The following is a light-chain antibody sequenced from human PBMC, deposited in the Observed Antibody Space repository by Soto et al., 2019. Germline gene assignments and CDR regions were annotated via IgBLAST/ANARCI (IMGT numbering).Light chain of an antibody. Sequence: QSALTQPASVSGPPGQSITISCTGTSSDVGGYNFVSWYQQHPGKAPKLMIYEVSNRPSGVSNRFSGSKSGNTASLTISGLQPEDEADYYCSSYTTSSTVVFGTGTKVTVL. CDR3: SSYTTSSTVV. CDR1: SSDVGGYNF. CDR2: EVS. J-gene: IGLJ1*01. V-gene: IGLV2-14*03.